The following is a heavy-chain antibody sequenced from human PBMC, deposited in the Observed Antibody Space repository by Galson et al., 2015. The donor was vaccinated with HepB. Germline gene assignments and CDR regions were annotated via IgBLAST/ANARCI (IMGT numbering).Heavy chain of an antibody. CDR1: GFTFSGYA. CDR3: ASGGCFSTSCYNDY. CDR2: ISYDGSKK. Sequence: SLRLSRAASGFTFSGYAMHWVRQAPGKGLEWVAFISYDGSKKYYADSVKGRFTISRDNFKNTLYLQMNNLGAADTAVYFCASGGCFSTSCYNDYWGQGTLVTVSS. V-gene: IGHV3-30-3*01. J-gene: IGHJ4*02. D-gene: IGHD2-2*02.